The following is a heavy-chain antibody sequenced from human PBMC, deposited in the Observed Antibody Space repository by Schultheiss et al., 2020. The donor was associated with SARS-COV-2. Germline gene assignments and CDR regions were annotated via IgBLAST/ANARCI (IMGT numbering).Heavy chain of an antibody. J-gene: IGHJ3*02. D-gene: IGHD3-3*01. Sequence: SETLSLTRTVSGDSISYNYWSWIRQPPGKGLEWIGYIYYSGSTNYNPSLKSRVTISVDASKNQFSLKLHSVTAADTALYYCARPGRTISIFGVVTNDAFHIWGQGTMVTVSS. CDR1: GDSISYNY. CDR2: IYYSGST. CDR3: ARPGRTISIFGVVTNDAFHI. V-gene: IGHV4-59*12.